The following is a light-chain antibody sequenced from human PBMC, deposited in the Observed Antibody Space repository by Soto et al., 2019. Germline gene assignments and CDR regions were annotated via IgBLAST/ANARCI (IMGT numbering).Light chain of an antibody. J-gene: IGLJ1*01. CDR2: EVS. CDR3: SSYTNTSTLIV. CDR1: SSDIGSYRS. Sequence: QSVLTQPASVSGSPGQSVTISCTGTSSDIGSYRSVSWYQQHPGKAPKLLISEVSHRPSGVSNRFSGSKSGNTASLTIPGLQPEDEATYYCSSYTNTSTLIVFGTGTKVTVL. V-gene: IGLV2-14*01.